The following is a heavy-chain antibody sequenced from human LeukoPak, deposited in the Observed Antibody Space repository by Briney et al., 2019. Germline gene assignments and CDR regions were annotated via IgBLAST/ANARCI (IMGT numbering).Heavy chain of an antibody. D-gene: IGHD1-26*01. CDR2: IYSGGST. J-gene: IGHJ4*02. CDR3: ARSPTKWELLFFDY. Sequence: QPGGSLRLPCAASGFTVSSNYMSWVRQAPGKGLEWVSVIYSGGSTYYADSVKGRFTISRDNSKNTLYLQMNSLRAEDTAVYYCARSPTKWELLFFDYWGQGTLVTVSS. CDR1: GFTVSSNY. V-gene: IGHV3-66*02.